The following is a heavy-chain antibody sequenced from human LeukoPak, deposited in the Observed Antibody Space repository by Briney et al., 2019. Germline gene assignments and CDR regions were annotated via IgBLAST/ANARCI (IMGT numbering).Heavy chain of an antibody. J-gene: IGHJ4*02. Sequence: GGSLRLSCAASGFTFSDYYMSWIRQAPGKGLEWVSYISDSGSTVYYADSVNGRFTISRDNAKNSLYLQMNSLRAEDTAVYYCAKAGGDQYYFDYWGQGTLVTVSS. CDR2: ISDSGSTV. CDR3: AKAGGDQYYFDY. V-gene: IGHV3-11*01. CDR1: GFTFSDYY. D-gene: IGHD2-21*01.